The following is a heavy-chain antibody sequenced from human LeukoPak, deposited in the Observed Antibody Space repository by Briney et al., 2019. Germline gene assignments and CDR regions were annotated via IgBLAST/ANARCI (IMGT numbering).Heavy chain of an antibody. CDR2: ISYDGSNK. J-gene: IGHJ4*02. D-gene: IGHD6-13*01. CDR3: AKWDSSSH. V-gene: IGHV3-30*18. CDR1: GFAFGGSG. Sequence: GGSLRLSCVASGFAFGGSGMHWVRQAPGKGLEWVAVISYDGSNKFYGGSVKGRFTISRDNSKDTLYVQMNSLRVEDTAVYYCAKWDSSSHWGQGTLVTVSS.